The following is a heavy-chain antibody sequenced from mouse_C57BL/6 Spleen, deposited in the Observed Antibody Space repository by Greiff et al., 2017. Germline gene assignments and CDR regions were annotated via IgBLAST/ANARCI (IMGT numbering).Heavy chain of an antibody. V-gene: IGHV1-15*01. CDR3: TRSPPYSSGYVGKFAY. CDR2: IDPETGGT. CDR1: GYTFTDYE. D-gene: IGHD3-2*02. Sequence: QVQLKQSGAELVRPGASVTLSCKASGYTFTDYEMHWVKQTPVHGLEWIGAIDPETGGTAYNQKFKGKAILTADKSSSTAYMELRSLTSEDSAVYYCTRSPPYSSGYVGKFAYWGQGTLVTVSA. J-gene: IGHJ3*01.